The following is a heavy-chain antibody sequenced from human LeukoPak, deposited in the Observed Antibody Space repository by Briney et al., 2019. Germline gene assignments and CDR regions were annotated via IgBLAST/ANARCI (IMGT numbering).Heavy chain of an antibody. D-gene: IGHD1-14*01. Sequence: SETLSLTCSVSGYSISSGYYWGWIRQPPGKGLEWIGTIRHSGSTYYNPSLKSRVTISVDTSKNQFSLKLSSVTAADTAVYYCARRPDTYQDYWGQGTLVTVSS. V-gene: IGHV4-38-2*02. CDR2: IRHSGST. J-gene: IGHJ4*02. CDR1: GYSISSGYY. CDR3: ARRPDTYQDY.